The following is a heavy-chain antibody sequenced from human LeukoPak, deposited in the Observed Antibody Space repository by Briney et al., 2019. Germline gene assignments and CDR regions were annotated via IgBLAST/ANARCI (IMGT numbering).Heavy chain of an antibody. Sequence: TSQTLSLTCTVSGGSISSGGYYWSWIRQHPGKGLEWIGYIYYSGSTYYNPSLKSRVTISVDTSKNQFSLKLSSVTAADTAVYYCARESYSSSWIDYWGQGTLVTVSS. J-gene: IGHJ4*02. CDR1: GGSISSGGYY. CDR2: IYYSGST. D-gene: IGHD6-13*01. CDR3: ARESYSSSWIDY. V-gene: IGHV4-31*03.